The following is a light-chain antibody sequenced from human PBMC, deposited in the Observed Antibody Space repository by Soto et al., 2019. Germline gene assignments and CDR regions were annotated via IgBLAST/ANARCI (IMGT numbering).Light chain of an antibody. J-gene: IGKJ1*01. Sequence: IQMTQSPSSLSASVGDRVTITCRASQSISSYLNWYQQKPGKAPKLLIYAASSLQSGVPSRFSGSGSGTDFILTISSLQPEDFATYYCQQSYSTPPTFGQGTKVDIK. CDR1: QSISSY. CDR3: QQSYSTPPT. CDR2: AAS. V-gene: IGKV1-39*01.